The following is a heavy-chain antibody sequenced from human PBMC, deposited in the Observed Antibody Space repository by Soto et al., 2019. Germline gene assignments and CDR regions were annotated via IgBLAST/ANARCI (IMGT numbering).Heavy chain of an antibody. Sequence: PSETLSLTCTVSGGSISRGDYYWSWIRQPPGKGLEWIGYSYHSGSTYYNPYLKSRVTISVDRSKNQFSLKLSSVTAADTAVYYCARGSRRDGYNIDYWGQGTLVTVS. CDR2: SYHSGST. D-gene: IGHD5-12*01. CDR3: ARGSRRDGYNIDY. V-gene: IGHV4-30-2*01. J-gene: IGHJ4*02. CDR1: GGSISRGDYY.